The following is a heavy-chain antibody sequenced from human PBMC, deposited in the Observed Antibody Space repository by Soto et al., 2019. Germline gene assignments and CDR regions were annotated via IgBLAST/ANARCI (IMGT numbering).Heavy chain of an antibody. CDR3: ARVCSSWYFDY. CDR2: ISYDGSNK. CDR1: GFTFSSYA. J-gene: IGHJ4*02. Sequence: GGSLRLSCAASGFTFSSYAMHWVRQAPGKGLEWVAVISYDGSNKYYADSGKGRFTISIDNSKNTLYLQMNSLRAEATAVYYCARVCSSWYFDYWGQGTLVTVSS. D-gene: IGHD6-13*01. V-gene: IGHV3-30*04.